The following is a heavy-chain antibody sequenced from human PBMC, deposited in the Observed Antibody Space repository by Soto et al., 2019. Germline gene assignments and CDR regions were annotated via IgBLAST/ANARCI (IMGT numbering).Heavy chain of an antibody. V-gene: IGHV3-23*01. CDR1: GFTFSSYA. J-gene: IGHJ6*02. D-gene: IGHD1-1*01. CDR3: AKGWKVLIGDV. CDR2: ISGTGSVT. Sequence: PGGSLRLSCAASGFTFSSYAMTWVRQAPGKGLEWVSAISGTGSVTYYADSVKGRFTISRDNSKNTLYLHMISLGADDTAIYYCAKGWKVLIGDVWGQGTTVTV.